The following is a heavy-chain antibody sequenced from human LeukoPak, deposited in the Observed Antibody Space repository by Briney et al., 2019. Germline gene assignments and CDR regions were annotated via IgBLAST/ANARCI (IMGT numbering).Heavy chain of an antibody. CDR1: GFAFSTSS. J-gene: IGHJ4*02. CDR3: AREEGKQQMEAFDY. Sequence: GGSLRLSCAVSGFAFSTSSMNWVRQAPGKGLEWVSSIGGSSTSIYYAGSVKGRFTISRDNAKNSLYLQMNSLRAEDTAVYYCAREEGKQQMEAFDYWGQGTLVTVSS. D-gene: IGHD6-13*01. CDR2: IGGSSTSI. V-gene: IGHV3-21*01.